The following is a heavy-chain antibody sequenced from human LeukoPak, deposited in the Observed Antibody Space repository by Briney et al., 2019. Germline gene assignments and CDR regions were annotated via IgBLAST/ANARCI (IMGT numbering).Heavy chain of an antibody. D-gene: IGHD6-13*01. CDR2: IKQDGSAK. J-gene: IGHJ3*02. CDR3: ARGGYSDAFDI. Sequence: PGGSLRLSCTASGFTFSDYWMTWVRQAPGKGLEWVANIKQDGSAKYYVDSVKGRFTISRDNAKNSLYLQMDSLRSEDTAVYYCARGGYSDAFDIWGQGTMVTVSS. V-gene: IGHV3-7*03. CDR1: GFTFSDYW.